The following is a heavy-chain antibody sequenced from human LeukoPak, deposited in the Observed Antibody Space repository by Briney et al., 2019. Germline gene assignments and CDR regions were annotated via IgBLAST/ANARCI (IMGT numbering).Heavy chain of an antibody. CDR3: ARQGGYCSSTSCYQSENWFDP. D-gene: IGHD2-2*03. CDR1: GYSFTSYW. J-gene: IGHJ5*02. CDR2: IYPGDSDT. Sequence: GESLKISCKGSGYSFTSYWIGWVRQMPGKGLEWMGIIYPGDSDTRYSPSFQGQVTISADKSISTAYLQWSSLKASDTAMYYCARQGGYCSSTSCYQSENWFDPWGQGTLVTVSS. V-gene: IGHV5-51*01.